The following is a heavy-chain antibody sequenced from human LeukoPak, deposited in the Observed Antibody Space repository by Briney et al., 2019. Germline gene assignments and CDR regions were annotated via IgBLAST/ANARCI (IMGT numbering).Heavy chain of an antibody. J-gene: IGHJ4*02. CDR1: GFTFSSYA. CDR2: ISYDGSNK. CDR3: ALSFDY. V-gene: IGHV3-30-3*01. Sequence: GGSLRLSCAASGFTFSSYAMHWVRQAPGKGLEWVAVISYDGSNKYYADSVKGRFTISRDNSKNTLYLQMNSLRAEDTAVYYCALSFDYWGQGTLVTVSS.